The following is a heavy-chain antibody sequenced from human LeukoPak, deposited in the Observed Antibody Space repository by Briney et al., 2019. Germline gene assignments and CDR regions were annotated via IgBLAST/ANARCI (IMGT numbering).Heavy chain of an antibody. CDR2: FDPEDGET. CDR3: ATNRIVVVPAAMWGGWFDP. D-gene: IGHD2-2*01. CDR1: VYTLTELS. Sequence: GASVKVSCKVSVYTLTELSMHWVRQAPGKGLEWMGGFDPEDGETIYAQKFQGRVTMTEDTSTDTAYMELSSLRSEDTAVYYCATNRIVVVPAAMWGGWFDPWGQGTLVTVSS. V-gene: IGHV1-24*01. J-gene: IGHJ5*02.